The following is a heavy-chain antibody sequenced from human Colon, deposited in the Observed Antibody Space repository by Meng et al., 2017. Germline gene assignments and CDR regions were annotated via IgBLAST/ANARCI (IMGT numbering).Heavy chain of an antibody. J-gene: IGHJ4*02. D-gene: IGHD3-10*01. CDR2: IYHSGST. CDR3: ARVIYASGNMAHLDY. CDR1: GDSIRRRNW. Sequence: QVQLQESVPGLVKPSGTLSLTGAVSGDSIRRRNWWSWVRQPPGRGLEWIGEIYHSGSTNYNPSLKNRVTMTVDKSKNEFSLTLSSVTAADTAFYYCARVIYASGNMAHLDYWGQGTLVTVSS. V-gene: IGHV4-4*02.